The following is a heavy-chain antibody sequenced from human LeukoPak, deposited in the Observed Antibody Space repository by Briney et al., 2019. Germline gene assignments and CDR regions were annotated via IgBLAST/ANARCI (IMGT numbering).Heavy chain of an antibody. J-gene: IGHJ5*02. V-gene: IGHV3-23*01. CDR2: ISDSGDT. D-gene: IGHD2-2*01. CDR1: GFTFNRYT. CDR3: ARELEGSSIRWLDP. Sequence: GGSLRLSCAASGFTFNRYTMSWVRQAPAKGLEWVSAISDSGDTYYTDSVECRFTISRDDSKNTLSLQMSSLRAEDTAVYYCARELEGSSIRWLDPWGQGILVTVSS.